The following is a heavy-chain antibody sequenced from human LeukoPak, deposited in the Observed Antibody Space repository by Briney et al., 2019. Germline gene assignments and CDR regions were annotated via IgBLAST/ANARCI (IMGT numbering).Heavy chain of an antibody. Sequence: GSSVKVSCKASGGTFSSYAISWVRQAPGQGLEWMGIINPSGGSTSYAQKFQGRVTMTRDTSTSTVYMELSSLRSEDTAVYYCARSHGYDFRKKYFDYWGQGTLVTVSS. V-gene: IGHV1-46*01. CDR2: INPSGGST. CDR1: GGTFSSYA. J-gene: IGHJ4*02. D-gene: IGHD5-12*01. CDR3: ARSHGYDFRKKYFDY.